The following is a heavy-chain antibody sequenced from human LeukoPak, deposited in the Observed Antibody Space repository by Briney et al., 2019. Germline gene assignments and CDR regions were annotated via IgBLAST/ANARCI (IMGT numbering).Heavy chain of an antibody. V-gene: IGHV4-59*08. J-gene: IGHJ4*02. CDR2: IYYSGST. Sequence: SETLSLTCTVSGGSISSYYWSWIRQPPGKGLEWIGYIYYSGSTNYNPSLKSRVTISVDTCKNQFSLKLSSVTAADTAVYYCARLGRSSSWYRLDYWGQGTLVTVSS. CDR3: ARLGRSSSWYRLDY. CDR1: GGSISSYY. D-gene: IGHD6-13*01.